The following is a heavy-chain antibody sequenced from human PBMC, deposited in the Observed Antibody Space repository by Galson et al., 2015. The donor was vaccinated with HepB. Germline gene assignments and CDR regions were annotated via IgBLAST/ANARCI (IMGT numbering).Heavy chain of an antibody. CDR1: GFTFSDYY. D-gene: IGHD2-15*01. CDR2: FSRGGIPI. CDR3: ARTRCSGGSCYSDSHFDY. Sequence: SLRLSCAASGFTFSDYYMSWIRQAPGKGLEWVQYFSRGGIPINPADSVKGRFTVSRDNAKNSLYLQMNSLRAEDTAVYYCARTRCSGGSCYSDSHFDYWGQGTVVTVSS. J-gene: IGHJ4*02. V-gene: IGHV3-11*01.